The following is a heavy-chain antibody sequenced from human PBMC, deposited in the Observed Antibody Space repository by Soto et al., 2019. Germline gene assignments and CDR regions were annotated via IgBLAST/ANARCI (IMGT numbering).Heavy chain of an antibody. V-gene: IGHV3-33*01. CDR1: GFTFSSYG. D-gene: IGHD5-18*01. CDR2: IWYDGSNK. J-gene: IGHJ6*02. Sequence: GGSLRLSCAASGFTFSSYGMHWVRQAPGKGLEWVAVIWYDGSNKYYADSVKGRFTISRDNSKNTLYLQMNSLRAEDTAVYYCARDPDTAMVLDVWGQGTTVTVSS. CDR3: ARDPDTAMVLDV.